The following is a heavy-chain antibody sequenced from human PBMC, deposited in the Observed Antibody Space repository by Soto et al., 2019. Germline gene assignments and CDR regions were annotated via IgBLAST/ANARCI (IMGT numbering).Heavy chain of an antibody. CDR3: ARGRLLRGGFDP. V-gene: IGHV1-8*01. D-gene: IGHD1-26*01. CDR2: MNPNSGNT. CDR1: GYTFTSYD. Sequence: QVQLVQSGAEVKKPGASVKVSCKASGYTFTSYDINWVRQATGQGLEWMGWMNPNSGNTGYAQKFQGRVTMXRXXSVSPAYMGLSSLRAEDTAVYYGARGRLLRGGFDPWGQGTLVTVSS. J-gene: IGHJ5*02.